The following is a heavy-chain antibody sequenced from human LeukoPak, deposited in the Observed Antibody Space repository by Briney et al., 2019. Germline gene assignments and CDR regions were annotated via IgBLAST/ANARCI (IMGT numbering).Heavy chain of an antibody. CDR1: NDSISNYY. CDR2: IDYRGST. Sequence: SETLSLTCAVSNDSISNYYWSWIRQPPGKGLEWIAYIDYRGSTTNNPSLRSRITISVDTSRNQFSLKLRSVTAADTAVYYCARSRSGYGYEHGAFEIWGQGTMVTVSS. J-gene: IGHJ3*02. D-gene: IGHD5-12*01. CDR3: ARSRSGYGYEHGAFEI. V-gene: IGHV4-59*01.